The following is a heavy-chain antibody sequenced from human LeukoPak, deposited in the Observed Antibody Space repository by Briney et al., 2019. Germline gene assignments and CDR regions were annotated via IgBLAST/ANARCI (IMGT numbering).Heavy chain of an antibody. J-gene: IGHJ4*02. Sequence: GGSLRLSCAASGFTFSSYGMHWVRQAPGKGLEWVAVISYVGSNKYYADSVKGRFTISRDNSKNTLYLQMNSLRAEDTAVYYCAKVADYDILIGYFDYWGQGTLVTVSS. CDR2: ISYVGSNK. D-gene: IGHD3-9*01. CDR3: AKVADYDILIGYFDY. V-gene: IGHV3-30*18. CDR1: GFTFSSYG.